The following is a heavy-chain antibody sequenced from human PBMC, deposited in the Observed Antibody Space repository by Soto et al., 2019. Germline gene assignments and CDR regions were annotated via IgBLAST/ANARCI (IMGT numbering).Heavy chain of an antibody. CDR1: GSSISSYY. V-gene: IGHV4-59*08. J-gene: IGHJ4*02. CDR2: IYHSGST. Sequence: PSETLSLTCTVSGSSISSYYWSWIRQPPGKGLGWIGYIYHSGSTNYNPSLKSRVTISVDTSKNQFSLKLSSVTAADTAVYFCARLSYDILTGYYTGFNYWGQGTLVTVSS. CDR3: ARLSYDILTGYYTGFNY. D-gene: IGHD3-9*01.